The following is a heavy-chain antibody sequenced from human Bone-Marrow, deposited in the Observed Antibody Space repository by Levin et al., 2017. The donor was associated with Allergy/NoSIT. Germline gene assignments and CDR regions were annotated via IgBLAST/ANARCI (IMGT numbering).Heavy chain of an antibody. CDR1: GYTFTSYD. J-gene: IGHJ4*02. D-gene: IGHD6-6*01. CDR3: ARDSSSSPMFDY. Sequence: ASVKVSCKASGYTFTSYDINWVRQATGQGLEWMGWMNPNSGNTGYAQKFQGRVTMTRNTSISTAYMELSSLRSEDTAVYYCARDSSSSPMFDYWGQGTLVTVSS. V-gene: IGHV1-8*01. CDR2: MNPNSGNT.